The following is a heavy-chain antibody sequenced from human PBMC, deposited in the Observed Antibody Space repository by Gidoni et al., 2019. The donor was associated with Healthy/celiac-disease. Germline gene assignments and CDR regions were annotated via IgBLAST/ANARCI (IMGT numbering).Heavy chain of an antibody. Sequence: EVQLLESGGGLVQPGGSLRLAWAASGFTFSSYAMSWVRQAPGKGLEWVSAISGSGGRTYYAESVKGRFTISRDNSKNTLYLQMNSLRAEDTAVYYCAKDPEDYDILTGYADYWGQGTLVTVSS. V-gene: IGHV3-23*01. CDR2: ISGSGGRT. CDR3: AKDPEDYDILTGYADY. CDR1: GFTFSSYA. D-gene: IGHD3-9*01. J-gene: IGHJ4*02.